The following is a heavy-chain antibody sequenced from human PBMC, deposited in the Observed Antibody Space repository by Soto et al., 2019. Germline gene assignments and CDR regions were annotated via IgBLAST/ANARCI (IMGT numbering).Heavy chain of an antibody. CDR2: IHYSGST. V-gene: IGHV4-59*08. Sequence: QVHMQESGPGLVKPSETLSLTCTVSGDSFNSYYWSWIRQPPGKGREWIGYIHYSGSTNYNPSLNTRVTISVDTSKRQFSLKLNSVTSSDTAGYNYAKGRAQVSHLGAFDIWGQWTLVTVSS. CDR3: AKGRAQVSHLGAFDI. CDR1: GDSFNSYY. J-gene: IGHJ3*02.